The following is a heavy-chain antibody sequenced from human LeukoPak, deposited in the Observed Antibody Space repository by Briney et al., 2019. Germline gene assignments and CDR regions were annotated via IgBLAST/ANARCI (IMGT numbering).Heavy chain of an antibody. Sequence: SXKVSCKASGGTFSSYTISWVRQAPGQGLEWMGRIIPILGIANYAQKFQGRVTVTADKSTSTAYMELSSLRSEDTAVYYCASAPGTRFDYWGQGTLVTVSS. CDR1: GGTFSSYT. CDR3: ASAPGTRFDY. CDR2: IIPILGIA. D-gene: IGHD1-14*01. J-gene: IGHJ4*02. V-gene: IGHV1-69*02.